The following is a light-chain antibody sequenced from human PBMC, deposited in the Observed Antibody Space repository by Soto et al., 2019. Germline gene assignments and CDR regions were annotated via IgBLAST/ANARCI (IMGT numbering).Light chain of an antibody. CDR1: QSVNNNY. Sequence: EIVMTQSPGTLSVSPGERATLSCRASQSVNNNYLAWYQQKPGQSPRLLIYGASIRATAIPDRFSGSGSGTDFTLTISRLEPEDSAVYYCQQHSRSITFGGGTKVDIK. J-gene: IGKJ4*01. CDR3: QQHSRSIT. CDR2: GAS. V-gene: IGKV3-20*01.